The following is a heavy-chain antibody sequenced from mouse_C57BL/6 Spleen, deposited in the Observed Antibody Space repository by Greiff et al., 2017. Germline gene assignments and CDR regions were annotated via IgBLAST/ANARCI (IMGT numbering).Heavy chain of an antibody. Sequence: VQLQQPGAELVRPGTSVNLSCKASGYTFTSYWMHWVKQRPGQGLEWIGVIDPSDSYTNYNQKFKGKATLTVDTSSSTAYMQLSSLTSEDSAVYYCARSYYYGSSPFDYWGQGTTLTVSS. CDR1: GYTFTSYW. J-gene: IGHJ2*01. V-gene: IGHV1-59*01. CDR2: IDPSDSYT. D-gene: IGHD1-1*01. CDR3: ARSYYYGSSPFDY.